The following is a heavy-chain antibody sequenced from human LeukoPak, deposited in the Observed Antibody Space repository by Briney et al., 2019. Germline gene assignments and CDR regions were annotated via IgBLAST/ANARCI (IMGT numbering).Heavy chain of an antibody. J-gene: IGHJ5*02. Sequence: SETLSLTCTVSGGSISSSSYYWGWIRQAPGKGLEWIGTIYYSGSTYYNPSLKSRVTISVDTSKNQFSLKLSSVTAADTAVYYCARGVVVVAATHVWFDPWGQGTLVTVSS. CDR1: GGSISSSSYY. D-gene: IGHD2-15*01. CDR3: ARGVVVVAATHVWFDP. V-gene: IGHV4-39*07. CDR2: IYYSGST.